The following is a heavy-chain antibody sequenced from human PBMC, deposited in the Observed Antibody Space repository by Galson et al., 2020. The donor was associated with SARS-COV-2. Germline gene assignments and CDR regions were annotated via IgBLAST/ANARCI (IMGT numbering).Heavy chain of an antibody. D-gene: IGHD2-15*01. CDR2: IYYSGST. V-gene: IGHV4-31*01. J-gene: IGHJ4*02. CDR1: GGPISSGGYY. CDR3: ASSYGGKDYYDY. Sequence: SETLSLTCTVSGGPISSGGYYWSWIRQHPGKGLEWIGCIYYSGSTYYNPSLKSLVTISVDTSKNQFSLKLSSVTAADTAVYYCASSYGGKDYYDYWGQGTLVTVSS.